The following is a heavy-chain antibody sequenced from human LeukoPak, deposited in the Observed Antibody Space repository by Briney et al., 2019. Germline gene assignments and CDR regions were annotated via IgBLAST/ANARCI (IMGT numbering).Heavy chain of an antibody. J-gene: IGHJ5*02. CDR2: IYTSGST. D-gene: IGHD2-2*02. Sequence: PSETLSLTCTVSGGSISSGSYYWSWIRQPAGKGLEWIGRIYTSGSTNYNPSLKSRVTISVDTSKNQFSLKLSSVTAADTAVYYCARMRARCSSTSCYRFDPWAREPWSPSPQ. CDR3: ARMRARCSSTSCYRFDP. CDR1: GGSISSGSYY. V-gene: IGHV4-61*02.